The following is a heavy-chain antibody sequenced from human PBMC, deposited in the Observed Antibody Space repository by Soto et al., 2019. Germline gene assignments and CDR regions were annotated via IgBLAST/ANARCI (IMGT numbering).Heavy chain of an antibody. J-gene: IGHJ6*02. V-gene: IGHV2-70*01. Sequence: SGPTLVNPTQTLTLTCSFSGSSLSTSGMCVSWIRQPPGKALEWLALIDWDDDKYYSTSLETRLTISKDTSKNQVVLTMTNMDPVDTATYYCARMVDIVAPTYYYYYGMDVWGQGTTVTVSS. CDR3: ARMVDIVAPTYYYYYGMDV. CDR2: IDWDDDK. CDR1: GSSLSTSGMC. D-gene: IGHD5-12*01.